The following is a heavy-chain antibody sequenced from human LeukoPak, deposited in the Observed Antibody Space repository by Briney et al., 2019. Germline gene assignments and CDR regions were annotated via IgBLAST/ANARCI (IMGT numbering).Heavy chain of an antibody. CDR1: GGTFSSYA. Sequence: SCKASGGTFSSYAMSWVRQAPGKGLEWVSAISGSGGSTYYADSVKGRFTISRDNSKNTLYLQMNSLRAEDTAVYYCATVVTPLDYWGQGTLVTVSS. V-gene: IGHV3-23*01. D-gene: IGHD4-23*01. CDR2: ISGSGGST. CDR3: ATVVTPLDY. J-gene: IGHJ4*02.